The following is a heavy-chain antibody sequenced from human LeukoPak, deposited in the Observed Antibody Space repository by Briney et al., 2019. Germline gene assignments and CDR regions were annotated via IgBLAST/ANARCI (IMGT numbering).Heavy chain of an antibody. V-gene: IGHV4-39*07. CDR2: IYYSGST. CDR3: ARVDGDNVADAFDI. J-gene: IGHJ3*02. CDR1: GGSISTSNYY. Sequence: SETLSLTCTVSGGSISTSNYYWGWIRQPPGKGLEWIGIIYYSGSTYYNASLKSRVTISVDTSKNQFSLKLNSVTAADTAVYYCARVDGDNVADAFDIWGQGTMVTVSS. D-gene: IGHD5-24*01.